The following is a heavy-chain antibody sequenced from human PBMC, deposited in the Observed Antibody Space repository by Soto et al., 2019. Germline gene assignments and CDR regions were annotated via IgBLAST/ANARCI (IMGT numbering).Heavy chain of an antibody. J-gene: IGHJ6*02. V-gene: IGHV1-69*12. Sequence: QVQLVQSGAEVKKPGSSVKVSCKASGGTFSSYAISWVRQAPGQGLEWMGGIIPIFGTANYAQKFQGRVTIAADESTSTAYMELSSLRSEDTAVYYCARTGADSGWYDYDYGMDVWGQGTTVTVSS. D-gene: IGHD6-19*01. CDR3: ARTGADSGWYDYDYGMDV. CDR2: IIPIFGTA. CDR1: GGTFSSYA.